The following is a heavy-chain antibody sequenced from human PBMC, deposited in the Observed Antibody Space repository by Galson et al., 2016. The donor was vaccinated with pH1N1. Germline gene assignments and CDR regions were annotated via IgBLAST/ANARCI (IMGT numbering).Heavy chain of an antibody. CDR2: LYSSGTT. CDR1: GGSISRSN. D-gene: IGHD5-24*01. CDR3: ARHLHVSGFKAMDS. J-gene: IGHJ4*02. Sequence: SETLSLTCAVSGGSISRSNWCWIRQSPVKGLEWLGYLYSSGTTTYNPSVASRVSISVDTPKNQFSLNLDFVTAADTAIYYCARHLHVSGFKAMDSWGQGILVTVSS. V-gene: IGHV4-59*08.